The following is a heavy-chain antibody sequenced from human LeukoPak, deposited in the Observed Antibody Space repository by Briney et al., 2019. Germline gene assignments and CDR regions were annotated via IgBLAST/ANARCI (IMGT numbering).Heavy chain of an antibody. D-gene: IGHD6-13*01. CDR3: ARRVHSSSWSSYFDY. CDR1: GGSISSGGYY. Sequence: SETLSLTCTVSGGSISSGGYYWSWIRQPPGKGLEWIGYIYHSGSTYYNPSLKSRVTISVGKSKNQFFLKLSSVTATDTAVYYCARRVHSSSWSSYFDYWGQETLVTVSS. CDR2: IYHSGST. J-gene: IGHJ4*02. V-gene: IGHV4-30-2*02.